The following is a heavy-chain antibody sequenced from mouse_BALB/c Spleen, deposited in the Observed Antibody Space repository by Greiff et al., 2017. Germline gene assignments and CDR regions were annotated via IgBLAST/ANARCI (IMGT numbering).Heavy chain of an antibody. V-gene: IGHV1-87*01. Sequence: VQLQQSGAELARPGASVKLSCKASGYTFTSYWMQWVKQRPGQGLEWIGAIYPGDGDTRYTQKFKGKATLTADKSSSTAYMQLSSLASEDSAVYYCARPSYYGNPAWLAYWGQGTLVTVSA. CDR3: ARPSYYGNPAWLAY. D-gene: IGHD2-10*01. CDR2: IYPGDGDT. CDR1: GYTFTSYW. J-gene: IGHJ3*01.